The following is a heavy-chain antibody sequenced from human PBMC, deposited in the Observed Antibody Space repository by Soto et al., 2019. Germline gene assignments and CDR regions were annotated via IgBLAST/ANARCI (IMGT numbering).Heavy chain of an antibody. Sequence: QVQLVESGGGVVQPGRSLRLSCAASGFTFSSYGMYWVRQAPGKGLEWVAVIWYDGSNKYYADSVKGRFTISRDNSKNTLYLQMNSLRAEDTAVYYCARELQPVTTQHLSSLYYYYMDVWGKGTTVTVSS. CDR1: GFTFSSYG. CDR2: IWYDGSNK. D-gene: IGHD4-17*01. V-gene: IGHV3-33*01. J-gene: IGHJ6*03. CDR3: ARELQPVTTQHLSSLYYYYMDV.